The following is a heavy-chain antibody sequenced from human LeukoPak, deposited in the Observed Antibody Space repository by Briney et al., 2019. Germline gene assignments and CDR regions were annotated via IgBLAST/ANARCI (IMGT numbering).Heavy chain of an antibody. V-gene: IGHV1-24*01. D-gene: IGHD6-13*01. Sequence: ASVKVSCKVSGYTLTELSMHWVRQAPGKGLEWMGGFGPEDGETIYAQKFQGRVTMTEDTSTDTAYMELSSLRSEDTAVYYCATGGQQLEKNYYYYGMDVWGQGTTVTVSS. CDR1: GYTLTELS. CDR3: ATGGQQLEKNYYYYGMDV. CDR2: FGPEDGET. J-gene: IGHJ6*02.